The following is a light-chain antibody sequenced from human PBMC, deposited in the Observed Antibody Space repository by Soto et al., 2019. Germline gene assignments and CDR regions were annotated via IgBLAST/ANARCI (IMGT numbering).Light chain of an antibody. CDR1: SSDVGGYNY. Sequence: QSVLTQPASVSGSPGQSSTISCTGTSSDVGGYNYVSWYQQHPGKAPKLMIYDVSNRPSGVSNRFSGSKSGNTASLTISGLQADDEADYYCSSYTSSSTLEGVFGGRTKVTVL. CDR2: DVS. V-gene: IGLV2-14*01. J-gene: IGLJ2*01. CDR3: SSYTSSSTLEGV.